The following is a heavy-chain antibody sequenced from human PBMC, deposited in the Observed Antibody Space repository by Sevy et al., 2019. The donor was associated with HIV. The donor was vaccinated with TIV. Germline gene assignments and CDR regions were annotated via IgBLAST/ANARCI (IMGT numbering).Heavy chain of an antibody. Sequence: GGSLRLSCAASGFTFTLYAIHWVRQAPGKGLEWVALISYSGTNKYYADSVKGRFTISRDDSKNTAYLQMNNLRTDDTAVYYFARVAVEYCTDDCYHRFDYWGQGTQVTVSS. CDR1: GFTFTLYA. D-gene: IGHD2-21*02. J-gene: IGHJ4*02. V-gene: IGHV3-30-3*01. CDR3: ARVAVEYCTDDCYHRFDY. CDR2: ISYSGTNK.